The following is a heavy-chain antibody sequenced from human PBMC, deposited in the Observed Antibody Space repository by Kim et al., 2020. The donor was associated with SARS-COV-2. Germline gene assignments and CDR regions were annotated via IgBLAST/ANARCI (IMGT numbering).Heavy chain of an antibody. CDR3: TRDDFWSGYWRV. V-gene: IGHV3-49*04. D-gene: IGHD3-3*01. J-gene: IGHJ4*02. CDR1: GFTFGDYA. CDR2: IRSKAYGGTT. Sequence: GGSLRLSCTASGFTFGDYAMSWVRQAPGKGLEWVGFIRSKAYGGTTEYAASVKGRFTISRDDSKSIAYLQMNSLKTEDTAVYYCTRDDFWSGYWRVWGQGTLVTASS.